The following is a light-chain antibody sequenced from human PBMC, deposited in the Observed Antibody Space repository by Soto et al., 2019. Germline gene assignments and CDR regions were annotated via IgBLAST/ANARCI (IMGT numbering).Light chain of an antibody. Sequence: EIVLTQSPGTLSLSPGARATLSCRASQSVSRNFLVWYQQKPGQAPRLLIYGASSRATGIPDRFSGSGSGTDFTLSISRLEPEDFAVYYCQQSGSSPWTFGQGTKVDIK. J-gene: IGKJ1*01. CDR3: QQSGSSPWT. V-gene: IGKV3-20*01. CDR1: QSVSRNF. CDR2: GAS.